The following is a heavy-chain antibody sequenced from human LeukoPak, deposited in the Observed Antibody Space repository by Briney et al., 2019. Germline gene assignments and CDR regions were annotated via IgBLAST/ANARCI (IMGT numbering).Heavy chain of an antibody. CDR2: IYTSGST. CDR3: VRDRREVAAAGYFDY. V-gene: IGHV4-4*07. CDR1: GGSISSYY. D-gene: IGHD6-13*01. J-gene: IGHJ4*02. Sequence: SETLSLTCTISGGSISSYYWSWIRQPAGKGLEWIGRIYTSGSTNYNPSLKSRVTMSVDTSKNQFSLKLSSVTAADTAVYYCVRDRREVAAAGYFDYWGQGTLVTVSS.